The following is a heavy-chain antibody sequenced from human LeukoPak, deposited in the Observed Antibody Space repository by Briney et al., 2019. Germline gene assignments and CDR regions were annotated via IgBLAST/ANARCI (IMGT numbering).Heavy chain of an antibody. CDR2: ISSNGGST. D-gene: IGHD1-14*01. CDR3: VKDGPGVYDY. CDR1: GFTFSTSA. V-gene: IGHV3-64D*09. J-gene: IGHJ4*02. Sequence: GGPLRLSCSASGFTFSTSAMHWVRQAPGKRLEYVSSISSNGGSTYQADSVKGRFTISRDNSKNTLYLQMSSLRDEDTAVYYCVKDGPGVYDYWGQGTLVTVSS.